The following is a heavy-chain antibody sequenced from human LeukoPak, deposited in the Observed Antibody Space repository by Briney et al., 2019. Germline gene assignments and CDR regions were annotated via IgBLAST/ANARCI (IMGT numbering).Heavy chain of an antibody. Sequence: GASVKVSCKASGGTFSSYAISWVRQAPGQGLEWMGGIIPIFGTANYAQKFQGRVTITADKSTSTAYMELGRLRSDDTAVYYCARDREMVRGVPATDYWGQGTLVTVSS. V-gene: IGHV1-69*06. J-gene: IGHJ4*02. CDR3: ARDREMVRGVPATDY. CDR2: IIPIFGTA. D-gene: IGHD3-10*01. CDR1: GGTFSSYA.